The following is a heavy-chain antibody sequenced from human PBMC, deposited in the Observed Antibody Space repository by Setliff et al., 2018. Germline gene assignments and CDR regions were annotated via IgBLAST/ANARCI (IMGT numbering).Heavy chain of an antibody. V-gene: IGHV1-24*01. CDR2: FDPEDGET. CDR3: ATLGIDIEGASAHAFDI. J-gene: IGHJ3*02. Sequence: ASVKVSCKVSGYTLTELSRHWVRQAPGKGLEWMGGFDPEDGETIYAQKFQGRVTMTEDTSTDTAYMELSSLRSEDTAVYYCATLGIDIEGASAHAFDIWGQGAMVTVSS. D-gene: IGHD1-26*01. CDR1: GYTLTELS.